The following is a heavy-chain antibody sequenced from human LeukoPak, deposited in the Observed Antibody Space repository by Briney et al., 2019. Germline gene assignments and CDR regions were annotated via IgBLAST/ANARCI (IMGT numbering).Heavy chain of an antibody. J-gene: IGHJ5*02. D-gene: IGHD1-7*01. CDR2: IYHSGGT. CDR1: GGSISSGGYS. CDR3: ARAKGIKGVWNYGFGNWFDP. V-gene: IGHV4-30-2*01. Sequence: SETLSLTCAVSGGSISSGGYSWSWIRQPPGKGLEWIGYIYHSGGTYYNPSLKSRVTISVDRSKNQFSLKLSSVTAADTAVYYCARAKGIKGVWNYGFGNWFDPWGQGTLVTVSS.